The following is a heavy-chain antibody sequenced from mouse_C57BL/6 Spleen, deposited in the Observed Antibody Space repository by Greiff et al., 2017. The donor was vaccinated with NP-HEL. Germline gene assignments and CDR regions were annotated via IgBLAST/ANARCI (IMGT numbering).Heavy chain of an antibody. CDR2: IHPNSGST. CDR3: ARGVTTVVYTGGIYFDY. Sequence: QVQLQQPGAELVKPGASVKLSCKASGYTFTSYWMHWVKQRPGQGLEWIGMIHPNSGSTNYNEKFKSKATLTVDKSSSTAYMQLSSLTSEDSAVYYCARGVTTVVYTGGIYFDYWGQGTTLTVSS. CDR1: GYTFTSYW. V-gene: IGHV1-64*01. D-gene: IGHD1-1*01. J-gene: IGHJ2*01.